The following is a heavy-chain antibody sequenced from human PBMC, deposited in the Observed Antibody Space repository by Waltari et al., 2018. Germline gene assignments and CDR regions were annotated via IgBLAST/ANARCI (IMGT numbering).Heavy chain of an antibody. V-gene: IGHV3-23*01. J-gene: IGHJ1*01. CDR2: ITSGGAT. D-gene: IGHD2-2*01. CDR1: GFPFDHFA. CDR3: AKAPYQLPYVDS. Sequence: LEYGGGLAQPGWSLKLSCVASGFPFDHFAMNWVRQTPQKGLEWVARITSGGATKYADSVRGRFTISRDNSINALYRHMDDLRTDDTATYFCAKAPYQLPYVDSWGQGTLVTVSS.